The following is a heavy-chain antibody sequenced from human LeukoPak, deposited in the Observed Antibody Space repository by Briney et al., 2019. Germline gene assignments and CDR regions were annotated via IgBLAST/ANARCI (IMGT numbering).Heavy chain of an antibody. CDR1: GYTFTSYY. Sequence: VASVKVSCKASGYTFTSYYMHWVRQAPGQGLEWMGIINPSGGSTSYAQKFQGRVTMTRDMSTSTVYMELSSLRSEDTAVYYCARSTYRLEIFGVVIPRVRGAFDIWGQGTMVTVSP. V-gene: IGHV1-46*01. CDR3: ARSTYRLEIFGVVIPRVRGAFDI. J-gene: IGHJ3*02. D-gene: IGHD3-3*01. CDR2: INPSGGST.